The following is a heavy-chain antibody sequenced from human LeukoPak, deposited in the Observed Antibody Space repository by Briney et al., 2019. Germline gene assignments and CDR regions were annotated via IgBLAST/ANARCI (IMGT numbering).Heavy chain of an antibody. D-gene: IGHD3-16*01. CDR1: GDSITYYY. CDR2: INHSGSH. J-gene: IGHJ4*02. V-gene: IGHV4-34*01. CDR3: ALGGDFDY. Sequence: SETLSLTCTVFGDSITYYYWSWIRQPPGKGLEWIGEINHSGSHNYNPSLKSRVTISVDTSKNQFSLKLYSVTAADAAVYYCALGGDFDYWGQGTLVTVSS.